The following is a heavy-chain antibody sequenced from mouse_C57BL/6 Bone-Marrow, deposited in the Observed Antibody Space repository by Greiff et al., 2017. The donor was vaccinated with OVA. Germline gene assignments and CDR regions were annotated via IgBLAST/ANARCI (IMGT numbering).Heavy chain of an antibody. Sequence: VHLVESGPELVKPGASVKISCKASGYAFSSSWMNWVKQRPGKGLEWIGRIYPGDGDTNYNGKFKGKATLTADKSSSTAYMQLSSLTSEDSAVYFCARYYYYGSSYAMDYWGQGTSVTVSS. V-gene: IGHV1-82*01. CDR2: IYPGDGDT. CDR1: GYAFSSSW. J-gene: IGHJ4*01. D-gene: IGHD1-1*01. CDR3: ARYYYYGSSYAMDY.